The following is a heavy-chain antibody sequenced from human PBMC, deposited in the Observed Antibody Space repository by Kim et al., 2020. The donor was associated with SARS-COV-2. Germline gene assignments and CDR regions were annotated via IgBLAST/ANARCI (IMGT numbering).Heavy chain of an antibody. D-gene: IGHD5-12*01. Sequence: SETLSLTCTVSGGSISSYYWSWIRQPPGKGLEWIGYIYYSGSTNYNPSLKSRVTISVDTSKNQFSLKLSSMTAADTAVYYCARDPRGWLQPTAYWYFDLWGRGTLVTASS. J-gene: IGHJ2*01. V-gene: IGHV4-59*01. CDR3: ARDPRGWLQPTAYWYFDL. CDR1: GGSISSYY. CDR2: IYYSGST.